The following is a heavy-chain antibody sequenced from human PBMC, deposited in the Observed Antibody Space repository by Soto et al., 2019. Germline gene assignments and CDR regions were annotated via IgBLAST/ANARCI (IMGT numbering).Heavy chain of an antibody. V-gene: IGHV4-39*01. Sequence: SETLSLTCTVSGGSISSSSYYWGWIRQPPGKGLEWIGSIYYSGSTYYNPSLKSRVTISVDTSKNQFSLKLSSVTAAVTAVYYCARSEIVGATNFDYWGQGTLVTVSS. CDR3: ARSEIVGATNFDY. CDR1: GGSISSSSYY. J-gene: IGHJ4*02. D-gene: IGHD1-26*01. CDR2: IYYSGST.